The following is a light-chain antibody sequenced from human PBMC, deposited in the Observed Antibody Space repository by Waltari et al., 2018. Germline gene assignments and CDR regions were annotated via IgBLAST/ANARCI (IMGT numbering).Light chain of an antibody. CDR1: QSVSSSY. V-gene: IGKV3-20*01. J-gene: IGKJ5*01. CDR3: QQYGSSLIT. Sequence: EIVLPQSPGTLSLSPGEIVTLSCRASQSVSSSYLAWYQQKPGQAPRLLIYGASSRATGTPDRFSGRGSGTGFTLTISRLEPEDFAVYYCQQYGSSLITFGQGTRLEIK. CDR2: GAS.